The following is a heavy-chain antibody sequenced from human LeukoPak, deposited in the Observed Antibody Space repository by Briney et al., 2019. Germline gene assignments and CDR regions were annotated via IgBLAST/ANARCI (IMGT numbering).Heavy chain of an antibody. Sequence: SETLSLTCTVSGGSISSGGYYRSWIRQHPGKGLEWIGYIYYSGSTYYNPSLKSRVTISVDTSKNQFSLKLSSVTAADTAVYYCAREVSYDSSGYYIDYWGQGTLVTVSS. D-gene: IGHD3-22*01. V-gene: IGHV4-31*03. CDR1: GGSISSGGYY. CDR2: IYYSGST. J-gene: IGHJ4*02. CDR3: AREVSYDSSGYYIDY.